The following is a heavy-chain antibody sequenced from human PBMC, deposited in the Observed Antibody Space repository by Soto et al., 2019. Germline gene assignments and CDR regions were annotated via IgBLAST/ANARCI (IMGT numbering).Heavy chain of an antibody. Sequence: SQTLSLTCAISGDSVSSNSAAWNWIRQSPSRGPEWLGRTYYRSKWYNGYAIFVKSRITINPDTSKNQFSLQLNSVTPDDTAVYYCARSQSGDLDYWGRGTLVTVSS. CDR2: TYYRSKWYN. D-gene: IGHD1-26*01. J-gene: IGHJ4*02. CDR1: GDSVSSNSAA. CDR3: ARSQSGDLDY. V-gene: IGHV6-1*01.